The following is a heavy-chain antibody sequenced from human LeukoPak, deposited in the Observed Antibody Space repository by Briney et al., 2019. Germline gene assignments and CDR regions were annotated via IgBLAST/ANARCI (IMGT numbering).Heavy chain of an antibody. D-gene: IGHD6-13*01. CDR2: INHSGST. J-gene: IGHJ6*03. V-gene: IGHV4-34*01. Sequence: PSETLSLTCAVYGGSFNGYYWSWIRQPPGKGLEWIGEINHSGSTNYNPSLKSRVTISVDTSKNQFSLKLSSVTAADTAVYYCARRRHSSSSPHYYYYTDVWGKGTTVTVSS. CDR1: GGSFNGYY. CDR3: ARRRHSSSSPHYYYYTDV.